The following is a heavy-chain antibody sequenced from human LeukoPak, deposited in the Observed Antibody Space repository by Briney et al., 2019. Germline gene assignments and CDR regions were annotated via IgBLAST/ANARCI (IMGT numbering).Heavy chain of an antibody. V-gene: IGHV1-69*13. CDR2: IIPIFGTA. CDR1: GGTFSNYA. CDR3: ARILSSSWYEYFHH. J-gene: IGHJ1*01. Sequence: ASLKVSCKASGGTFSNYAISWVRQAPGQGLEWMGAIIPIFGTANYAQKFQGRVTITADESTSTAYMELSSLRSEDTAVYYCARILSSSWYEYFHHWGQGTLVTVSS. D-gene: IGHD6-19*01.